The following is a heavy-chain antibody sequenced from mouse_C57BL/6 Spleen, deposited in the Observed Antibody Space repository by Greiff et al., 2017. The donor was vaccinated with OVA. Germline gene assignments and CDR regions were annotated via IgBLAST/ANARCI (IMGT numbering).Heavy chain of an antibody. J-gene: IGHJ1*03. CDR3: ARYGYYWYFDV. D-gene: IGHD2-2*01. CDR1: GYSITSAY. Sequence: EVQLQESGPGLAKPSQTLSLTCSVTGYSITSAYWNWIRKFPGNKLEFMGYISYSGSTYYNTSPKSRISTTRDTSKNQYYLQLNSVTTEDTATYDCARYGYYWYFDVWGTGTTVTVSS. CDR2: ISYSGST. V-gene: IGHV3-8*01.